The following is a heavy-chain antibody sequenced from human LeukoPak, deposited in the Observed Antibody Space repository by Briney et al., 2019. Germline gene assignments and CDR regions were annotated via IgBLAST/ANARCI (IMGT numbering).Heavy chain of an antibody. CDR3: ARDSPVLTV. Sequence: PGGSLRLSCAASGFTFSSHAMSWVRQAPGKGLEWVSAISDTGGSTYYADSVEGRFTISRDKSKNTLYLQMNSLRAEDTAIYYCARDSPVLTVWGQGTLVTVSS. CDR2: ISDTGGST. CDR1: GFTFSSHA. D-gene: IGHD3-9*01. V-gene: IGHV3-23*01. J-gene: IGHJ1*01.